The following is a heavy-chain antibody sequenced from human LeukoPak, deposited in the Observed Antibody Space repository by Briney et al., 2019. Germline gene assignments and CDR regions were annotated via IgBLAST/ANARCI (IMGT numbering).Heavy chain of an antibody. CDR2: IRSKAFGGTI. CDR3: ARINGGSSSSSVDY. J-gene: IGHJ4*02. CDR1: GFTFVDYA. D-gene: IGHD6-6*01. V-gene: IGHV3-49*04. Sequence: GRSLRLSCATSGFTFVDYAMSWVRQAPGKGLEWVGFIRSKAFGGTIEHAASVKGRFAISRDDSKSIAYLQMNSLESEDTAVYYCARINGGSSSSSVDYWGQGTLVTVSS.